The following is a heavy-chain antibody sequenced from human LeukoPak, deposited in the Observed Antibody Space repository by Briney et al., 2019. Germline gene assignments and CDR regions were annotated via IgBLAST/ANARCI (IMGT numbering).Heavy chain of an antibody. D-gene: IGHD3-22*01. J-gene: IGHJ4*02. CDR3: ARFGYYYDSSGLYYFDY. CDR2: IYPGDSDT. V-gene: IGHV5-51*01. Sequence: GESLKISCKGSGYSFTSYWIGWVRQMPGKGLEWMGIIYPGDSDTRYSPSFQGQVTNSADKSISTAYLQWSSLKASDTAMYYCARFGYYYDSSGLYYFDYWGQGTLVTVSS. CDR1: GYSFTSYW.